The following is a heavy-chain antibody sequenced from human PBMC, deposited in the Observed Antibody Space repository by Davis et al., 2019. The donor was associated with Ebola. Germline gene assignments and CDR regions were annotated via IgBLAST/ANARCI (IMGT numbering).Heavy chain of an antibody. CDR3: TSLRDTA. CDR2: IRSKANSYAT. J-gene: IGHJ4*02. CDR1: GFTFSDYA. Sequence: GGSLRLSCVASGFTFSDYAITWVRQASGKGLEWVGRIRSKANSYATAYAASVKGRFTISRDDSKNTAYLQMNSLKTEDTAVYYCTSLRDTAWGQGTLVTVSS. V-gene: IGHV3-73*01. D-gene: IGHD5-18*01.